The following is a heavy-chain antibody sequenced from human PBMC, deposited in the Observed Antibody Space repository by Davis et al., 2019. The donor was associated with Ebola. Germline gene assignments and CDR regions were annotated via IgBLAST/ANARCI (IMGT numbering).Heavy chain of an antibody. D-gene: IGHD6-6*01. CDR1: GGSFSGYY. CDR3: ARHWYSSSFGYYYGMDV. Sequence: MPGGSLRLSCAVYGGSFSGYYWSWIRQPPGKGLEWIGEINHSGSTNYNPSLKSRVTISVDTSKNQFSLKLSSVTAADTAVYYCARHWYSSSFGYYYGMDVWGQGTTVTVSS. V-gene: IGHV4-34*01. J-gene: IGHJ6*02. CDR2: INHSGST.